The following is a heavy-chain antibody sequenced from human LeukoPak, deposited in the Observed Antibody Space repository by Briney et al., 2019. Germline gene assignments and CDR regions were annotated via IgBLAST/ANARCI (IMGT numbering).Heavy chain of an antibody. Sequence: GGSLRLSCAVSGITVSNNYMSWVRQAPGKGLEWVSVIYSGGNTYYADSVKGRFTISRDNSKNTLYLQMNSLRAEDTAVYYCAKVRAYSSSWYSRDYYYYMDVWGKGTTVTVSS. CDR3: AKVRAYSSSWYSRDYYYYMDV. CDR1: GITVSNNY. D-gene: IGHD6-13*01. CDR2: IYSGGNT. J-gene: IGHJ6*03. V-gene: IGHV3-53*01.